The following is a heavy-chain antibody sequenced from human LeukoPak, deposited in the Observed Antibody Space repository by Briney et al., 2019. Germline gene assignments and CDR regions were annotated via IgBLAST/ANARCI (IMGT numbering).Heavy chain of an antibody. D-gene: IGHD2-15*01. CDR1: GFSIDDYA. J-gene: IGHJ5*02. V-gene: IGHV3-9*01. Sequence: PGRSLRLSCAASGFSIDDYAMHWVRQAPGKGLEWVSGISWNSGSIGYADSVKGRFTISRDNAKNSLYLQMNSLRAEDTALYYCEKALTLGSSPAFAPWGQGTLVTVSS. CDR2: ISWNSGSI. CDR3: EKALTLGSSPAFAP.